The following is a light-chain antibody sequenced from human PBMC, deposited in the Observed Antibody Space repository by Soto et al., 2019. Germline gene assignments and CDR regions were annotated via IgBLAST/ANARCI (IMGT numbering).Light chain of an antibody. J-gene: IGKJ1*01. Sequence: DIPMTQSPSSLSASVGDRVTITCRASQSISSYLNWYQQKPGKAPKLLIYAASSLQSGLPSRLSGSGSGTDFTLTISSLQPEDFATYYCQQSYSTPCTFGQGTKVEIK. V-gene: IGKV1-39*01. CDR2: AAS. CDR3: QQSYSTPCT. CDR1: QSISSY.